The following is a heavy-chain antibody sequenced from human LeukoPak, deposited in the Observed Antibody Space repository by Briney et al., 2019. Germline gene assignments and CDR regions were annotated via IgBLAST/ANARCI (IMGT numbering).Heavy chain of an antibody. V-gene: IGHV1-69*01. CDR2: IIPIFGTA. D-gene: IGHD6-19*01. Sequence: VASVKVSCKASGGTFSSYAISWVRQAPGQGLEWMGGIIPIFGTANYAQKFQARVTITADESTSTAYMELSSLRSEDTAVYYCATGPVTQNRAVAGGYFQHWGQGTLVTVSS. CDR1: GGTFSSYA. CDR3: ATGPVTQNRAVAGGYFQH. J-gene: IGHJ1*01.